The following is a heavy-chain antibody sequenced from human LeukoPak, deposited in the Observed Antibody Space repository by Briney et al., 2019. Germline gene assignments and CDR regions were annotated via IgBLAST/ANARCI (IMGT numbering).Heavy chain of an antibody. J-gene: IGHJ4*02. D-gene: IGHD3-22*01. CDR2: IYSGGST. CDR1: GFTVSRYY. Sequence: GGSLRLSCAASGFTVSRYYMRWVRQAPGKGLEWVSVIYSGGSTYYADSVKGRFTISRDNSKNTLYLQMNSLRAEDTAAYYCPRGTDSSGYYWIDYWGQGTLVTVSS. CDR3: PRGTDSSGYYWIDY. V-gene: IGHV3-53*01.